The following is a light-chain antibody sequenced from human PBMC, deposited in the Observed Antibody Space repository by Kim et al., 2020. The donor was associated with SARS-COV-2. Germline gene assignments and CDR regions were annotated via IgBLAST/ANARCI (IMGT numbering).Light chain of an antibody. CDR2: HDS. CDR3: QVWDSSSDHVV. CDR1: NIGSKS. Sequence: PGKTASITCGGNNIGSKSVHWYQQKPGQAPVLFIYHDSDRPSGIPERFSGSNSGNTATLTISRVEAGDEADYYCQVWDSSSDHVVFGGGTQLTVL. J-gene: IGLJ2*01. V-gene: IGLV3-21*04.